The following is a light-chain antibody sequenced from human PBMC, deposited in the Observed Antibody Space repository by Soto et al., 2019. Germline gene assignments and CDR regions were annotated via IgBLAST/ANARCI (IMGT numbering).Light chain of an antibody. J-gene: IGLJ1*01. CDR3: SSYAGSNYYV. CDR1: SSDVGGYNC. Sequence: QSVLTQPPSASGSPGQSVTISCTGTSSDVGGYNCVSWYQQHPGKAPKLMIYEVSKRPSGVPDRFSGSKSGNTASLTVSGLQAEDEADYYCSSYAGSNYYVFGTGTKLTVL. V-gene: IGLV2-8*01. CDR2: EVS.